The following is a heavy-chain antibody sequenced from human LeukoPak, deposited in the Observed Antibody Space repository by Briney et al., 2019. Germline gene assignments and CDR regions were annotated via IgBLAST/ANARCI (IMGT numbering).Heavy chain of an antibody. CDR3: ASGHYYGSGSYFGWFDP. V-gene: IGHV4-59*08. D-gene: IGHD3-10*01. CDR1: GGSISSYY. J-gene: IGHJ5*02. Sequence: SETLSLTCTVSGGSISSYYWSWIRQPPGKGLEGIGYIYYSGSTNYNPSLKSRVTISVDTSKNQFSLKLSSVTAADTAVCYCASGHYYGSGSYFGWFDPWGQGTLVTVSS. CDR2: IYYSGST.